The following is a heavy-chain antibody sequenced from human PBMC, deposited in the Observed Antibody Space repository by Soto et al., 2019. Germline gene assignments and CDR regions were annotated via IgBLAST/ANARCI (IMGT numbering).Heavy chain of an antibody. J-gene: IGHJ3*02. Sequence: PGGSLRLSCAASGFTFSSYAMSWVRQAPGEGLEWVSAISGSGGSTYYADSVKGRFTISRDNSKNTLYLQMNSLRAEDTAVYYCAKDSDSRGAFDIWGQGTMVTVSS. CDR2: ISGSGGST. V-gene: IGHV3-23*01. D-gene: IGHD3-22*01. CDR1: GFTFSSYA. CDR3: AKDSDSRGAFDI.